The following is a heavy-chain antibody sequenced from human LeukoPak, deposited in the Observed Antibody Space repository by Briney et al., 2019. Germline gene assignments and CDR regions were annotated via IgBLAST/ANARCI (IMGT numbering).Heavy chain of an antibody. V-gene: IGHV3-9*01. CDR1: GFIFDDYA. J-gene: IGHJ1*01. CDR3: AKDYGSGTRGYFQH. D-gene: IGHD3-10*01. Sequence: GGSLRLSCAASGFIFDDYAMHWVRQAPGKGLEWVSGISWNSGSIGYADPVKGRLTISRDNAKNSLYLQMNSLRPEDTALYYCAKDYGSGTRGYFQHWGQGILVTVSS. CDR2: ISWNSGSI.